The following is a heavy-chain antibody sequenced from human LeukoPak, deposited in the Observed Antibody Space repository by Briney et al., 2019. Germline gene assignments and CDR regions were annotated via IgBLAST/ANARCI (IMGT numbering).Heavy chain of an antibody. CDR3: ARGWGSSSDY. J-gene: IGHJ4*02. Sequence: PSETLSLTCTVSGGSITNDNYYWSWIRQPPGKGLEWIGEINHSGSTNYNPSLKSRVTISVDTSKNQFSLKLSSVTAADTAVYYCARGWGSSSDYWGQGTLVTVSS. V-gene: IGHV4-39*07. CDR1: GGSITNDNYY. CDR2: INHSGST. D-gene: IGHD6-13*01.